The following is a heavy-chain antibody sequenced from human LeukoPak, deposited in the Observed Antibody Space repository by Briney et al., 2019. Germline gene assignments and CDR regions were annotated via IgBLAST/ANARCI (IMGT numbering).Heavy chain of an antibody. V-gene: IGHV3-20*04. D-gene: IGHD3-22*01. Sequence: GGSLRLSCAASGFTFADYGMSWVRQAPGKGLEWVSGINWNGGSTGYADSVKGRFTISRDNAKNSLYLQMNSLRAEDTALYYCARDGRYYDSSGYSPDFDYWGQGTLVTVSS. J-gene: IGHJ4*02. CDR3: ARDGRYYDSSGYSPDFDY. CDR1: GFTFADYG. CDR2: INWNGGST.